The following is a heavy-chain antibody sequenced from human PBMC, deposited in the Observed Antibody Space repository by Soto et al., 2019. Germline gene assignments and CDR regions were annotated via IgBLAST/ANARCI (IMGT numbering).Heavy chain of an antibody. Sequence: SENLSLTCTVSGGSISSYHWSWIRQPPGKGLEWIGYIYYSGSTNYNPSLMSRVTISVDTSKNQFSLKLSSVTAADTAVYYCARQTGYYGSGSYYRHYYYGMDVWGQGTTVTVS. V-gene: IGHV4-59*01. D-gene: IGHD3-10*01. CDR3: ARQTGYYGSGSYYRHYYYGMDV. CDR1: GGSISSYH. J-gene: IGHJ6*02. CDR2: IYYSGST.